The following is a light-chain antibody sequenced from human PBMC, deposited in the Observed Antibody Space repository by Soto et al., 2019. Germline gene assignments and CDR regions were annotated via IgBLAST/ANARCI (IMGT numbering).Light chain of an antibody. CDR1: SSDVGAYDS. CDR3: SSYTRDSTYV. V-gene: IGLV2-14*03. Sequence: QSVLTQPASVSGSPGQSIAISCTGTSSDVGAYDSVCWYQQHPGKAPKLIIFGVSNRPSGVSNRFSGHKSGNTASLTISRLQAEDEADYYCSSYTRDSTYVLGTGTKLTVL. CDR2: GVS. J-gene: IGLJ1*01.